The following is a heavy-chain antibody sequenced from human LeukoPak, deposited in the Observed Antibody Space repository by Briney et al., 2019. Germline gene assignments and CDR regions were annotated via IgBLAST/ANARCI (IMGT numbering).Heavy chain of an antibody. J-gene: IGHJ4*02. V-gene: IGHV4-4*07. CDR3: ANGWGYGGPFDY. Sequence: SETLSLTCTVSGGSISSYYWSWNWQPAGKGLEWIGRIYTSGSTNYNPSLKSRVTMSVDTSKNQFSLKLSSVTAADTAVYYCANGWGYGGPFDYWGQGTLVTVSS. D-gene: IGHD5-18*01. CDR2: IYTSGST. CDR1: GGSISSYY.